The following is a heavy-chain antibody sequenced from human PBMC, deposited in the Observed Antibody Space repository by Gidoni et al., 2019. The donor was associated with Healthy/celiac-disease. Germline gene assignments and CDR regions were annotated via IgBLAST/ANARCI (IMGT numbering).Heavy chain of an antibody. V-gene: IGHV3-20*04. J-gene: IGHJ4*02. CDR2: INWNGGST. CDR3: AREGTCRGNGVCYTLARDPAFDY. CDR1: GFTFDDYG. D-gene: IGHD2-8*01. Sequence: EVQLVESGGGVVRSGGSLRLSCAASGFTFDDYGMSWVRQAPGKGLEWVSGINWNGGSTGYADSVKGRFTISRDNAKNSLYLQMNSLRAEDTALYYCAREGTCRGNGVCYTLARDPAFDYWGQGTLVTVSS.